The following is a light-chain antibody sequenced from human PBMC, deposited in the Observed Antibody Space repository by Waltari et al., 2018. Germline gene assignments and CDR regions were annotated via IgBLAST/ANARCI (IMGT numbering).Light chain of an antibody. Sequence: DIVLTQSPGTLSLSPGERAPLSCRASRSVSYNYLAWYQQKPGQAPRHLIYAASSRATGIPDRFSGSGSVTDFTLTITRVEPEDFAVYYCQQYGSSPWTFGQGTKVDIK. CDR1: RSVSYNY. V-gene: IGKV3-20*01. CDR3: QQYGSSPWT. CDR2: AAS. J-gene: IGKJ1*01.